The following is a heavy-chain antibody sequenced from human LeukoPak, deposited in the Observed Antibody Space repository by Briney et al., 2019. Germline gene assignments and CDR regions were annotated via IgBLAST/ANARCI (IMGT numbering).Heavy chain of an antibody. CDR3: ARISSNADY. Sequence: SVKVSCKASGYTFTSHDINWVRQAPGQGLEWMGGIIPIFGTANYAQKFQGRVTITADESTSTAYMELSSLRSEDTAVYYCARISSNADYWGQGTLVTVS. CDR1: GYTFTSHD. V-gene: IGHV1-69*13. D-gene: IGHD6-13*01. J-gene: IGHJ4*02. CDR2: IIPIFGTA.